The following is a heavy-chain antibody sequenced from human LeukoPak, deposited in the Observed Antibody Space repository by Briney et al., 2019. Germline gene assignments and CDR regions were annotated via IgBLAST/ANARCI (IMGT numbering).Heavy chain of an antibody. CDR1: GFTFSSYS. CDR3: ARVDSGSACAS. J-gene: IGHJ1*01. D-gene: IGHD6-19*01. Sequence: GGSLRLSCAASGFTFSSYSMHWVRQAPGKGLEFVSAISNNGGSTYYANSVKGRFTISRDISKNTLYLQMGSLRPEDMAVYYCARVDSGSACASWGQGILVTVSS. V-gene: IGHV3-64*01. CDR2: ISNNGGST.